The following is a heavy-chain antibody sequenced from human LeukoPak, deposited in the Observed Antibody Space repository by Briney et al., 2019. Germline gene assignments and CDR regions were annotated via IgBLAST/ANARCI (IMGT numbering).Heavy chain of an antibody. V-gene: IGHV4-59*08. CDR3: ARHDCSGGSCYLPPHY. J-gene: IGHJ4*02. D-gene: IGHD2-15*01. CDR2: ISYSGST. Sequence: TSETLSLTCIVSGGSISSYYWSWIRQPPGKGLEWIGYISYSGSTNYNPSLKSRVTISVDTSKNQFSLKLSSVTAADTAVYYCARHDCSGGSCYLPPHYWGQGTLVTVSS. CDR1: GGSISSYY.